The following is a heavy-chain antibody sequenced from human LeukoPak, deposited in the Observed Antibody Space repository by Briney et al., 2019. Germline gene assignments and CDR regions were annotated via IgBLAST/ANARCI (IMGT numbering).Heavy chain of an antibody. V-gene: IGHV3-73*01. J-gene: IGHJ4*02. CDR2: IRSKANSYAT. CDR3: TRPGFSSGSDDY. D-gene: IGHD6-19*01. Sequence: GGSLRLSCAASGFTFSGSAMHWVRQASGEGVEWVGRIRSKANSYATGYAASVKGRFTISRDDSKNTAYLQMNSLKTEDTAVYYCTRPGFSSGSDDYWGQGTLVTVSS. CDR1: GFTFSGSA.